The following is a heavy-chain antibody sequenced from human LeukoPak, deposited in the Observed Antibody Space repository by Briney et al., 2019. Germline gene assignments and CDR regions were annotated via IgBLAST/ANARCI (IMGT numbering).Heavy chain of an antibody. Sequence: PGGSLRLSCAASGFTFSSSWMHWVRQAPGKGLEWVSYISSRSGTIHYADSVKGRFTVSRDNAKNSLYLQMNSLRAEDTAVYYCARAENYYDSSGYQTDYWGQGTLVTVSS. J-gene: IGHJ4*02. CDR3: ARAENYYDSSGYQTDY. CDR1: GFTFSSSW. CDR2: ISSRSGTI. D-gene: IGHD3-22*01. V-gene: IGHV3-48*04.